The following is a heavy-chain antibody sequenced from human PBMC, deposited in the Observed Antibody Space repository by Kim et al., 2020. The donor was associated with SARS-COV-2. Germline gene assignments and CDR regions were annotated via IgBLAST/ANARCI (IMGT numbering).Heavy chain of an antibody. Sequence: GGSLRLSCRASGFAYNYYWMNWFRQAPGKGLEWVANIKPDGTEKNYMDSVKGRFTISRDNAKNSLYLQLNYLRVEDTAVYYCARIGYSSSCSDYWGQGT. J-gene: IGHJ4*02. D-gene: IGHD2-2*01. V-gene: IGHV3-7*01. CDR3: ARIGYSSSCSDY. CDR2: IKPDGTEK. CDR1: GFAYNYYW.